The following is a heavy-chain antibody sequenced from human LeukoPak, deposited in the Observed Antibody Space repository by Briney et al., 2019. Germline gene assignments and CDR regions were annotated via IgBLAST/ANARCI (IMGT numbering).Heavy chain of an antibody. CDR3: ARDSLPSKN. J-gene: IGHJ4*02. D-gene: IGHD2-2*01. CDR1: GGTFSSYA. V-gene: IGHV1-69*04. CDR2: IIPILGIA. Sequence: ASVKVSCKASGGTFSSYAISWVRQAPGQRLEWMGRIIPILGIANYAQKFQGRVTITADKSTSTAYMELSSLRSEDTAVYYCARDSLPSKNWGQGTLVTVSS.